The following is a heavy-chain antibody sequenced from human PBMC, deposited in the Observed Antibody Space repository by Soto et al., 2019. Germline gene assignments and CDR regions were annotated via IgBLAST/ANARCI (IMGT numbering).Heavy chain of an antibody. D-gene: IGHD2-21*01. CDR2: IYYSGST. V-gene: IGHV4-59*01. J-gene: IGHJ6*04. CDR1: GGSISSYY. Sequence: SETLSLTCTVSGGSISSYYWSWIRQPPGKGLEWIGYIYYSGSTNYNPSLKSRVTISVDTSKNQFSLKLSSVTAADTAVYYCARGTVVIGYYYYGMDVWGKGTTVTVSS. CDR3: ARGTVVIGYYYYGMDV.